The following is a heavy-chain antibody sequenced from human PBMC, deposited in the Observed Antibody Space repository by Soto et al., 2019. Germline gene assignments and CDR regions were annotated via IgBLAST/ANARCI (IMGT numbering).Heavy chain of an antibody. CDR1: GFTFSSYA. CDR3: VKVRSTYDSSGYYFNWFDP. CDR2: ISSNGGST. Sequence: EVQLVESGGGLVQPGGSLRLSCSASGFTFSSYAMHWVRQAPGKGLEYVSAISSNGGSTYYADSVKGRFTISRDNSKNTLYLQMSSLRAEDTAVYYCVKVRSTYDSSGYYFNWFDPWGQGTLVTVSS. V-gene: IGHV3-64D*06. J-gene: IGHJ5*02. D-gene: IGHD3-22*01.